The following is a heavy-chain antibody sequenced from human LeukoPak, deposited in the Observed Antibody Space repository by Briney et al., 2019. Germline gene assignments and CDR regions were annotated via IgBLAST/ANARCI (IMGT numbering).Heavy chain of an antibody. CDR3: GRWKGVRHYYMDV. Sequence: KTSETLSLTCTVSDDSISSSAYYWGWIRQPPGKGLEWIGSIYYSGSTYYNPSLESRVTISIDTSKNHFSLRLSSLTAADTAVYYCGRWKGVRHYYMDVWGKGTTVTVSS. CDR2: IYYSGST. J-gene: IGHJ6*03. D-gene: IGHD1-1*01. V-gene: IGHV4-39*02. CDR1: DDSISSSAYY.